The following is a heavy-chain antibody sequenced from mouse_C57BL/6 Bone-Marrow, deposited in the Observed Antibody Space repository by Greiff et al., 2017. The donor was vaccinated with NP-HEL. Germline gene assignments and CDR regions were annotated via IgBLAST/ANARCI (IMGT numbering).Heavy chain of an antibody. CDR2: IDPENGDT. J-gene: IGHJ1*03. CDR3: TTGGLSDWDFEV. Sequence: VQLQQSGAELVRPGASVKLSCTASGFNIKDDYMHWVKQRPEQGLEWIGWIDPENGDTKYASKFKGKATITADTTSNTAYLQLSSLTSEDTAVYYCTTGGLSDWDFEVWGTGTTVTVSS. D-gene: IGHD2-4*01. V-gene: IGHV14-4*01. CDR1: GFNIKDDY.